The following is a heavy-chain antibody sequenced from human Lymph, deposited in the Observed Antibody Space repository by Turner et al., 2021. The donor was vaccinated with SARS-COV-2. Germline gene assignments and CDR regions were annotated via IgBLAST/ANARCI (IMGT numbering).Heavy chain of an antibody. CDR1: GFTFSSYA. Sequence: EVQPLESGGGLVQPGGSVRLSCAASGFTFSSYAMSWVRQAPGKGLEWVSAISGSGGDTYYADSVKGRFTISRDNSKNTLYLQMNSLRAEDTAVYYCAKGVRGAMIVVVIPYFDYWGQGTLVTVSS. CDR3: AKGVRGAMIVVVIPYFDY. D-gene: IGHD3-22*01. V-gene: IGHV3-23*01. J-gene: IGHJ4*02. CDR2: ISGSGGDT.